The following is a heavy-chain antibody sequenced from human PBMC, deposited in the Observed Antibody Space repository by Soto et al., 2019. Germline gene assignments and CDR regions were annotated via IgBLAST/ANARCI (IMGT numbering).Heavy chain of an antibody. D-gene: IGHD1-26*01. J-gene: IGHJ4*02. CDR1: GYSFTGLD. V-gene: IGHV1-8*01. CDR3: ARGVTAGVDY. Sequence: QVQLVQSGAEVRAPGASVKVSCKASGYSFTGLDINWVRQTTGQGLEWMGWMQPSSGRTGYAQKFQGRVTMTRDSFINTAYMELSSLTSDDTAFYYCARGVTAGVDYWGQGTLVTVSS. CDR2: MQPSSGRT.